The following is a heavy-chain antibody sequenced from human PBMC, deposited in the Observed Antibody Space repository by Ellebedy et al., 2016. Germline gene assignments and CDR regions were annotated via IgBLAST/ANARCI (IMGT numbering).Heavy chain of an antibody. CDR3: AAAYCGGDCYGTYYYYYGMDV. CDR2: IRVYNGDS. CDR1: GYDFTNFD. D-gene: IGHD2-21*02. Sequence: ASVKVSCXASGYDFTNFDVNWVRMSTGQGLEWMGWIRVYNGDSNYAQKLQGRVSLTTDTSTSTAYMELRSLGSDDTAVYYCAAAYCGGDCYGTYYYYYGMDVWGHGTTVTVSS. V-gene: IGHV1-18*01. J-gene: IGHJ6*02.